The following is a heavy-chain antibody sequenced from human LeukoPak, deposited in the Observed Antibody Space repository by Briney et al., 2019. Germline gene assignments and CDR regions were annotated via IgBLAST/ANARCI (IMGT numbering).Heavy chain of an antibody. D-gene: IGHD6-13*01. CDR1: GFTFSSYW. V-gene: IGHV3-7*01. CDR3: ARKTAAGRVYYYYYMDV. CDR2: IKQDGSEK. Sequence: EGSLRLSCAASGFTFSSYWMSWVRQAPGRGLEWVANIKQDGSEKYYVDSVKGRFTISRDNAKNSLYLQMNSLRAEDTAVYYCARKTAAGRVYYYYYMDVWGKGTTVTVSS. J-gene: IGHJ6*03.